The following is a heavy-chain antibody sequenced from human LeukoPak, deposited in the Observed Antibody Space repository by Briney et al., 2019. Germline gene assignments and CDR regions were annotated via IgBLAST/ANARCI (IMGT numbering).Heavy chain of an antibody. CDR3: ARGSYSSSWPDY. Sequence: LSLTCTVSGGSISSYYWSWIRQAPGKGLEWVSYISSSGSTIYYADSVKGRFTISRDNAKNSLYLQMNSLRAEDTAVYYCARGSYSSSWPDYWGQGTLVTVSS. V-gene: IGHV3-11*01. D-gene: IGHD6-13*01. CDR2: ISSSGSTI. J-gene: IGHJ4*02. CDR1: GGSISSYY.